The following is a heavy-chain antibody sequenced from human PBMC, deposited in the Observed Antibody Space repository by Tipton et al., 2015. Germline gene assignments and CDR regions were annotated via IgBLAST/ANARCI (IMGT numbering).Heavy chain of an antibody. D-gene: IGHD1-26*01. J-gene: IGHJ4*02. CDR1: GYSFSDYW. CDR2: IYPGDSDT. CDR3: AREYSGSFYRIFDQ. Sequence: VQLVQSGGEVKKPGEFLKISCKGSGYSFSDYWIGWVRHMPGKGLEWMGIIYPGDSDTRYSPSFQGQVTISADKTINTAYLQWSSLKASDTAMYYCAREYSGSFYRIFDQWGQGTLVTVSS. V-gene: IGHV5-51*01.